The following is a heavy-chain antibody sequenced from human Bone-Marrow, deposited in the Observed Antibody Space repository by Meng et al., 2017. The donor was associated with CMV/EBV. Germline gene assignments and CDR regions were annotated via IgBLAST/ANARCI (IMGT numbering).Heavy chain of an antibody. Sequence: GGSLRLSCAASGFTFDDYAMHWVRQAPGKGLVWVSRINSDGRSTNYADSVKGRFTISRDNARNTLYLQMNSLRAEDTAVYYCATSPFWDNIKPERYSDYWGQGTLVTVSS. D-gene: IGHD2/OR15-2a*01. CDR1: GFTFDDYA. J-gene: IGHJ4*02. V-gene: IGHV3-74*01. CDR2: INSDGRST. CDR3: ATSPFWDNIKPERYSDY.